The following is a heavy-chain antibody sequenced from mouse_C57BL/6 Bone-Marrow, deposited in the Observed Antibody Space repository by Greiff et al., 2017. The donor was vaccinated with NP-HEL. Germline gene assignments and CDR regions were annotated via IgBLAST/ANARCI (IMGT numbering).Heavy chain of an antibody. Sequence: VQLQQPGAELVRPGTSVKLSCKASGYTFTSYWMHWVKQRPGQGLEWIGVIDPSDSYTNYNQKFKGKATLTVDTSSSTADMQLSSLTSEDSAVYYCARWGPWGQGTLVTVSA. V-gene: IGHV1-59*01. CDR3: ARWGP. CDR2: IDPSDSYT. D-gene: IGHD3-3*01. J-gene: IGHJ3*01. CDR1: GYTFTSYW.